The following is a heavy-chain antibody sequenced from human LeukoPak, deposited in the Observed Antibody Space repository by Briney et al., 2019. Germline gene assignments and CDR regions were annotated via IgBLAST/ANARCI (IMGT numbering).Heavy chain of an antibody. CDR3: ARTVTTYGRWFDP. CDR1: GGSISSGGYS. V-gene: IGHV4-30-2*01. Sequence: SETLSLTSAVSGGSISSGGYSWSWIRQPPGKGLEWIGYIYHSGSTYYNPSLKSRVTISVDRSKNQFSLKLSSVTAADTAVYYCARTVTTYGRWFDPWGQGTLVTVSS. CDR2: IYHSGST. J-gene: IGHJ5*02. D-gene: IGHD4-17*01.